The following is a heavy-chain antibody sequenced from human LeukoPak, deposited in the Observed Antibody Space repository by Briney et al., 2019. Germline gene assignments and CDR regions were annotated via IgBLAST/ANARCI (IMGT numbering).Heavy chain of an antibody. CDR2: IYPGDSDT. V-gene: IGHV5-51*01. D-gene: IGHD6-19*01. CDR1: GHSFTNYW. J-gene: IGHJ3*02. CDR3: ARQNSSGWYVGAFDI. Sequence: GESLKISCKGPGHSFTNYWIGWVRQMPGKGLGWMGIIYPGDSDTRYSPSFQGQVTISADKSISTAFLQWSSLRASDTAMYYCARQNSSGWYVGAFDIWGQGTTVTVSS.